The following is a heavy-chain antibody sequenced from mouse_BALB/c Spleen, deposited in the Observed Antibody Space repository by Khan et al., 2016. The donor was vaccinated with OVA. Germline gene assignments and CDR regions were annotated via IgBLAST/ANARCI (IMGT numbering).Heavy chain of an antibody. CDR1: GFSLTSYA. CDR3: DRLEDI. V-gene: IGHV2-9*02. D-gene: IGHD1-3*01. Sequence: VQLLETGPGLVAPSQSLSITCTVSGFSLTSYAVHWVRQPPGKGLEWLGVIWAGGSTNYNSALMSRLSISKDNSKSQVFLKMNSLQTDDTAMYYCDRLEDIWGQGTTLTVSS. J-gene: IGHJ2*01. CDR2: IWAGGST.